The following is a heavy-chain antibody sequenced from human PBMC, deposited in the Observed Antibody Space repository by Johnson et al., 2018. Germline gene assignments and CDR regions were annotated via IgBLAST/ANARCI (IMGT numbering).Heavy chain of an antibody. V-gene: IGHV3-66*02. CDR3: ARESESNYYYYMDV. Sequence: VQLQESGPGLVKPSETLSLTCSVAGGFISSYYWSWIRQPPGKGLEWVSLISWDGGSTYYADSAKGRFTTPRDNSKNTLYMPMNSLRAEDTAVYYCARESESNYYYYMDVWGKGTTVTVSS. CDR1: GGFISSYY. CDR2: ISWDGGST. J-gene: IGHJ6*03.